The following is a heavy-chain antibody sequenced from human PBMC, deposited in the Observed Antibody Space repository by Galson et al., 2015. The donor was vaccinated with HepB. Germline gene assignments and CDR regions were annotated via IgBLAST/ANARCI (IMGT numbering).Heavy chain of an antibody. J-gene: IGHJ6*03. CDR2: ISSSSSTI. V-gene: IGHV3-48*02. Sequence: SLRLSCAASGFTFSSYSMNWVRQAPGKGLEWVSYISSSSSTIYYADSVKGRFTISRDNAKNSLYLQMNSLRDEDTAVYYCARVEYYDFWSGYYVDYYYMDVWGKGTTVTVSS. CDR1: GFTFSSYS. CDR3: ARVEYYDFWSGYYVDYYYMDV. D-gene: IGHD3-3*01.